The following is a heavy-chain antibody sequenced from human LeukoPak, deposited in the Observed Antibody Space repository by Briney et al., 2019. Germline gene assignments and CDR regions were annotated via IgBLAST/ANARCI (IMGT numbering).Heavy chain of an antibody. V-gene: IGHV3-7*01. CDR3: ARDFFSSWYDDFDY. D-gene: IGHD6-13*01. Sequence: GGSVRLSCAASGFSFSRYWMSWVRQAPGKGLEWVANIKQDGSEKYYVDSVKGRFTISRDNAKNSLYLQMNSLRAEDTAVYYCARDFFSSWYDDFDYWGQGTLVTVSS. J-gene: IGHJ4*02. CDR1: GFSFSRYW. CDR2: IKQDGSEK.